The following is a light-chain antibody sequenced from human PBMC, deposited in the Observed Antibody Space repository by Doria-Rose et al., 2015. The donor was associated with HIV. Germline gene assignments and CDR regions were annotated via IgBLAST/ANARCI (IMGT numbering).Light chain of an antibody. CDR2: GKN. V-gene: IGLV3-19*01. J-gene: IGLJ2*01. CDR3: SSRDSSANHVL. Sequence: SSELTQDPAVSVALRQTVRITCQGDSLRSSYASWYQQKPGQAPILVIYGKNNRPSGIPDRFSGSSSGNTASLTITGAQAEDEADYYCSSRDSSANHVLFGGGTKVTVL. CDR1: SLRSSY.